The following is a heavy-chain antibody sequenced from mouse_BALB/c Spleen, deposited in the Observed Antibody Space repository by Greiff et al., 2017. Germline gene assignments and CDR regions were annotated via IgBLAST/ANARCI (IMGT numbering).Heavy chain of an antibody. CDR3: ARQEEYGCMDY. J-gene: IGHJ4*01. Sequence: EVQLQESGGGLVQPGGSLKLSCAASGFTFSSYTMSWVRQTPEKRLEWVAYISNGGGSTYYPDTVKGRSTISRDNAKNTLYMQMSSLKSEDTAMYYCARQEEYGCMDYWGQGTSVTVSS. V-gene: IGHV5-12-2*01. D-gene: IGHD5-1*01. CDR1: GFTFSSYT. CDR2: ISNGGGST.